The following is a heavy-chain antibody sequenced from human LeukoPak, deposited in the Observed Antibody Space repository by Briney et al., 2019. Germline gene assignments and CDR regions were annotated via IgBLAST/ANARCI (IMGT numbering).Heavy chain of an antibody. J-gene: IGHJ4*02. Sequence: SETLSLTCTVSGGSVSSSTYYWGWIRQPPGKGLEWIGSIYYSGSTYYNPSLKSRLTISMATSENQLSLKLSSVTAAVTAVYYCSITTRGWYGVGDYWGQGTLVTVSS. V-gene: IGHV4-39*01. CDR2: IYYSGST. CDR1: GGSVSSSTYY. CDR3: SITTRGWYGVGDY. D-gene: IGHD6-19*01.